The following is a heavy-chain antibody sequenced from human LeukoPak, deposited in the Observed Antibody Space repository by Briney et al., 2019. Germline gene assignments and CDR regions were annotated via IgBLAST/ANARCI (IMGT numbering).Heavy chain of an antibody. V-gene: IGHV3-21*01. CDR3: ARDQDNKYYYGMDV. D-gene: IGHD2-15*01. CDR1: GFTFSSYS. Sequence: PGGSLRLSCAASGFTFSSYSMNWVRQAPGKGLEWVSSISSSSSYIYYADSVKGRFTISRDNAKNSLYLQMNSLRAEDTAVYYCARDQDNKYYYGMDVWGQGTTVTVSS. CDR2: ISSSSSYI. J-gene: IGHJ6*02.